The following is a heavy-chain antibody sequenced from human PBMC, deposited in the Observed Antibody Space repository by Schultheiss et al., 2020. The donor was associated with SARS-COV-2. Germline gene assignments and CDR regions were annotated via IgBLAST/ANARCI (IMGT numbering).Heavy chain of an antibody. Sequence: GESLKISCAASGFTFSSFAMSWVRQAPGKGPEWVSIISDSGAATSYADSVKGRFTISRDNSKNTLYLQLNSLRAEETAVYYCARVYDTVLATNWYFDLWGRGTLVTVSS. CDR2: ISDSGAAT. CDR1: GFTFSSFA. V-gene: IGHV3-23*01. J-gene: IGHJ2*01. CDR3: ARVYDTVLATNWYFDL. D-gene: IGHD2-21*01.